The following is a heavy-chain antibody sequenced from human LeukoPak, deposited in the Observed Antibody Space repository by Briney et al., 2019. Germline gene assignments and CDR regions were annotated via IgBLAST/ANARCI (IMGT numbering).Heavy chain of an antibody. J-gene: IGHJ4*02. CDR3: ARRSYYGSGSYSY. Sequence: SETLSLTCAVYGGSFSGYYWSWIRQPPGKGLEWIGEINHSGSTYYNPSLKSRVAISVDTSKNQFSLKLSSVTAADTAVYYCARRSYYGSGSYSYWGQGTLVTVSS. V-gene: IGHV4-34*01. CDR2: INHSGST. CDR1: GGSFSGYY. D-gene: IGHD3-10*01.